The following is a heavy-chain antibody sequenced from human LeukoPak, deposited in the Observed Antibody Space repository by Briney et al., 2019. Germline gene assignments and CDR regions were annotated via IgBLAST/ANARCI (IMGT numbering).Heavy chain of an antibody. CDR3: ARMYCSSTTCYYFDY. Sequence: GGTLRLSCKASGFVFGDYYMNWVRQAPGKGLEWVSYISSSSSTIYYADSVKGRFTISRDNAKNSLYLQMNSLRDEDTAVYYCARMYCSSTTCYYFDYWGQGTLVTVSS. CDR1: GFVFGDYY. J-gene: IGHJ4*02. CDR2: ISSSSSTI. D-gene: IGHD2-2*01. V-gene: IGHV3-11*04.